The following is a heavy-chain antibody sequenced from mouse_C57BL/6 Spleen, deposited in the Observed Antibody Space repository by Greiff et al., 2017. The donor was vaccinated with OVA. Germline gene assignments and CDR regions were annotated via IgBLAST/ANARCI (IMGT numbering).Heavy chain of an antibody. CDR1: GFTFSDYY. D-gene: IGHD1-1*01. V-gene: IGHV5-12*01. CDR3: ARPDYYGSDWYFDV. CDR2: ISNGGGST. Sequence: EVQVVESGGGLVQPGGSLKLSCAASGFTFSDYYMYWVRQTPEKRLEWVAYISNGGGSTYYPDTVKGRFTISRDNAKNTLYLQMSRLKSEDTAMYYCARPDYYGSDWYFDVWGTGTTDTVSS. J-gene: IGHJ1*03.